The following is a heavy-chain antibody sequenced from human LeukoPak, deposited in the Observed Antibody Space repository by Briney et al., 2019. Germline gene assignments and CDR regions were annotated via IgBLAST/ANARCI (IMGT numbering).Heavy chain of an antibody. CDR1: GFTFSSYS. Sequence: GGSLRLSCAASGFTFSSYSMNWVRQAPGKGLEWVSSISSSSNYIYYADSVKGRFTISRDNAKNSLYLLMNSLRAEDTAVYYCARVLREYQLLHAFDIWGQGTMVTVSS. J-gene: IGHJ3*02. CDR2: ISSSSNYI. D-gene: IGHD2-2*01. V-gene: IGHV3-21*01. CDR3: ARVLREYQLLHAFDI.